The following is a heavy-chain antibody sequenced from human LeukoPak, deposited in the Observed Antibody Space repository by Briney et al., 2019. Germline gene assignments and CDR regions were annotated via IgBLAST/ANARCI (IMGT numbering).Heavy chain of an antibody. CDR3: ARTTLYYDFWSGYYTDGFDY. Sequence: GGSLRLSCAASGFTFSNFWMSWVRQAPGKGLEWVANIKQDGSEKYYVDSVKGRFTMSRDNAKNSLYLQMNSLRAEDTAVYYCARTTLYYDFWSGYYTDGFDYWGQGTLVTVSS. CDR1: GFTFSNFW. CDR2: IKQDGSEK. J-gene: IGHJ4*02. V-gene: IGHV3-7*01. D-gene: IGHD3-3*01.